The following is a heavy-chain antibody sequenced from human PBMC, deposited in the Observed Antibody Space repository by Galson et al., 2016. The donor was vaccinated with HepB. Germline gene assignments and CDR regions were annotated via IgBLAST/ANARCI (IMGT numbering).Heavy chain of an antibody. CDR1: GGSVNSGGYY. D-gene: IGHD3-10*01. Sequence: TLSLTCTVSGGSVNSGGYYWNWIRQHPEKGLEWIGYIFYNGITSYNKSLKSRVTISLDTSRSQFSLKLTSVTAADTAVYFCARHFGSGTTPFDVWGQGTMVIVSS. CDR2: IFYNGIT. CDR3: ARHFGSGTTPFDV. J-gene: IGHJ3*01. V-gene: IGHV4-31*03.